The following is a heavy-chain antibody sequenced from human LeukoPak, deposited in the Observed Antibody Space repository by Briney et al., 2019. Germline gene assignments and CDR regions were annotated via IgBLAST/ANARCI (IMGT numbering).Heavy chain of an antibody. Sequence: SETLSLTCTVSGGSINSYYWNWIRQPPGKGLELIEYIYYSGSPTYNPSLKSRVTISVDTSKNQFSLQLSSVTAADTAVYYCARGTAGYCSSTSCYRAVGFDPWGQGTLVTVSS. CDR3: ARGTAGYCSSTSCYRAVGFDP. CDR1: GGSINSYY. D-gene: IGHD2-2*01. V-gene: IGHV4-59*12. CDR2: IYYSGSP. J-gene: IGHJ5*02.